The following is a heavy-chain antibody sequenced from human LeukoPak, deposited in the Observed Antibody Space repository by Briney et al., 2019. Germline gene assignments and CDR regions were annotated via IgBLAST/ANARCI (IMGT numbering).Heavy chain of an antibody. J-gene: IGHJ5*02. V-gene: IGHV4-30-2*01. Sequence: SETLSLTCTVSGGSISSGGYYWSWIRQPPGQGLEWIGYIYHSGSTYYNPSLKSRVTISVDRSKNQFSLKLSSVTAADAAVYYCAREYSSSSRFDPWGQGTLVTVSS. CDR1: GGSISSGGYY. CDR2: IYHSGST. CDR3: AREYSSSSRFDP. D-gene: IGHD6-6*01.